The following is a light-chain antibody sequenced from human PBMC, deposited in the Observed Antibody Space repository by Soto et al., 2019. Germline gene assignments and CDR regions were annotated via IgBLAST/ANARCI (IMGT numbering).Light chain of an antibody. J-gene: IGLJ2*01. CDR1: TTDVGGYNY. CDR3: SSYEASNTVV. V-gene: IGLV2-8*01. Sequence: QSALTQPPSASGSPGQSVTFSCTGTTTDVGGYNYVSWYQQHPGKAPKLIIYEVNKRPSGAPHRFSGSKSGNTASLTVSGLQAEDEADYYCSSYEASNTVVFGGGTQLTVL. CDR2: EVN.